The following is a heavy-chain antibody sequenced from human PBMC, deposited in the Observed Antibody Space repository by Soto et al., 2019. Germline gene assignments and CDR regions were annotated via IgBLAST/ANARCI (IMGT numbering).Heavy chain of an antibody. CDR1: GGTFSSYA. D-gene: IGHD6-19*01. Sequence: GASVKVSCKASGGTFSSYAISWVRQAPGQGLEWMGGIIPIFGTANYAQKFQGRVTITADKSTSTAYMELSSLRSEDTAVYYCARGTRGSGWQLAPFDYWGQGTLVTVSS. CDR3: ARGTRGSGWQLAPFDY. CDR2: IIPIFGTA. J-gene: IGHJ4*02. V-gene: IGHV1-69*06.